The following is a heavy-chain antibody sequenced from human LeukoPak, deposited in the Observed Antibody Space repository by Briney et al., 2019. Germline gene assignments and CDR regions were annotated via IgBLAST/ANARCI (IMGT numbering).Heavy chain of an antibody. V-gene: IGHV1-24*01. CDR2: FDPEDGET. D-gene: IGHD3-3*01. J-gene: IGHJ4*02. CDR1: GYALTELS. Sequence: ASVKVSCKVSGYALTELSMHWVRQAPGKGLEWMGGFDPEDGETIYAQKFQGRVTMTEDTSTDTAYMELSSLRSEDTAVYYCATDLEFDFWSGYLGYWGQGTLVTVSS. CDR3: ATDLEFDFWSGYLGY.